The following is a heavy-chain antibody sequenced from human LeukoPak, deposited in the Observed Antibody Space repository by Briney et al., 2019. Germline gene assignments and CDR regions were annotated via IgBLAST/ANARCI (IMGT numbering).Heavy chain of an antibody. J-gene: IGHJ4*02. CDR2: ISTTSSTI. CDR1: GFTFSSYG. Sequence: GGSLRLSCAASGFTFSSYGMNWVRQAPGKGLEWVSYISTTSSTIYYADSVEGRFTMSRDNAKSSLYLQMDSLRDEDTAVYYCARGKEKWLDHFDYWGQGSLVTVSS. CDR3: ARGKEKWLDHFDY. V-gene: IGHV3-48*02. D-gene: IGHD6-19*01.